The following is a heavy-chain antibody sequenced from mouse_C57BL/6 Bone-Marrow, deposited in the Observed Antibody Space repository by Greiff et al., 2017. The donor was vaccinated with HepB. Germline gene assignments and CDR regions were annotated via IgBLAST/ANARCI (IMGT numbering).Heavy chain of an antibody. V-gene: IGHV5-6*01. CDR1: GFTFSSYG. Sequence: VQLKESGGDLVKPGGSLKLSCAASGFTFSSYGMSWVRQTPDKRLEWVATISSGCSYTYYPDSVTGRFTISRDNSKNTLYLQMSSRKSEDTAMYYCARPPYYSNRYYFDYWGQGTTLTVSS. CDR2: ISSGCSYT. D-gene: IGHD2-5*01. CDR3: ARPPYYSNRYYFDY. J-gene: IGHJ2*01.